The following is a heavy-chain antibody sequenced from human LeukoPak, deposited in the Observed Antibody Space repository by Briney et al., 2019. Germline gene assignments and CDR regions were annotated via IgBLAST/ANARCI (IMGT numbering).Heavy chain of an antibody. J-gene: IGHJ4*02. CDR1: GYTFTTYD. Sequence: GASVKVSCKASGYTFTTYDINWVRQATGQGLEWMGWMNPDSGNTGYAQKFQGRVTMTRNTSISTAYMEVSSLRSEDTAVYYCTRGIVATALRYWGQGTLVTVSS. CDR2: MNPDSGNT. V-gene: IGHV1-8*01. D-gene: IGHD5-12*01. CDR3: TRGIVATALRY.